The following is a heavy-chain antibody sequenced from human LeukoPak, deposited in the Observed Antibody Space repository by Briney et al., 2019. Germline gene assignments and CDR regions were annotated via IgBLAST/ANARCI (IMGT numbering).Heavy chain of an antibody. V-gene: IGHV3-21*01. Sequence: GGSLRLSCAASGFTFSSYSMNWVRQAPGKGLEWVSSISSSSSYIYYADSVKGRFTISRDNAKNSLYLQMNSLRAEDTAVYYCASGTALDIVVVPAAPFDYWGQGTLVAVSS. CDR1: GFTFSSYS. CDR3: ASGTALDIVVVPAAPFDY. D-gene: IGHD2-2*03. CDR2: ISSSSSYI. J-gene: IGHJ4*02.